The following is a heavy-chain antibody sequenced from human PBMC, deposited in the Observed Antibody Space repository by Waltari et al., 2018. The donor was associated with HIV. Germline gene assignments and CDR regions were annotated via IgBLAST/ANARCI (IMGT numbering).Heavy chain of an antibody. V-gene: IGHV3-49*03. D-gene: IGHD5-18*01. CDR2: IRSKTYGGTT. J-gene: IGHJ4*02. Sequence: TASGFTFGDYAMSWFRQAPGKGLEWVGFIRSKTYGGTTEHAASVKDRFTISRDDSKSIAYLQMNSLKTEDTAVYYCSRSRGYSYGYADYWGQGTLVTVSS. CDR3: SRSRGYSYGYADY. CDR1: GFTFGDYA.